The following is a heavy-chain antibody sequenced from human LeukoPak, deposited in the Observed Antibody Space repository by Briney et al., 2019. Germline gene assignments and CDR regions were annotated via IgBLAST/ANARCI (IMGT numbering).Heavy chain of an antibody. Sequence: GASVKVSCKASGYTFTSYAMHWVRQAPGQRLEWMGWISAGNGNTKYSQKFQGRVTITRDTSASTAYMELSSLRSEDTAVYYCARVGGIAGSIDYWGQGTLVTVSS. D-gene: IGHD6-13*01. J-gene: IGHJ4*02. V-gene: IGHV1-3*01. CDR2: ISAGNGNT. CDR3: ARVGGIAGSIDY. CDR1: GYTFTSYA.